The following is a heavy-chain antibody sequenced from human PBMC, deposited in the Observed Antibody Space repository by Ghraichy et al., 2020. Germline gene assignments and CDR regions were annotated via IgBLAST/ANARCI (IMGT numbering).Heavy chain of an antibody. V-gene: IGHV5-10-1*01. Sequence: GESLNISCKGSGYSFTSYWISWVRQMPGKGLEWMGRIDPSDSYTNYSPSFQGHVTISADKSISTAYLQWSSLKASDTAMYYCATRITMVRGVILGMDVWDQGTTVTVSS. CDR1: GYSFTSYW. D-gene: IGHD3-10*01. CDR3: ATRITMVRGVILGMDV. CDR2: IDPSDSYT. J-gene: IGHJ6*02.